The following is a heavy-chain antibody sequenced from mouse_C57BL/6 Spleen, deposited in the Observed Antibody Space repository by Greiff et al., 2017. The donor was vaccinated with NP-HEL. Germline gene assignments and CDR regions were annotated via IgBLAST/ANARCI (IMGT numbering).Heavy chain of an antibody. Sequence: VQLQQSGAELVRPGASVKLSCTASGFNIKDDYMHWVKQRPEQGLEWIGWIDPENGDTEYASKFQGKATITADTSSNTAYLQLSSLTSEDTAVYYCTSETAQAASWGQGTLVTVSA. D-gene: IGHD3-2*02. J-gene: IGHJ3*01. V-gene: IGHV14-4*01. CDR1: GFNIKDDY. CDR2: IDPENGDT. CDR3: TSETAQAAS.